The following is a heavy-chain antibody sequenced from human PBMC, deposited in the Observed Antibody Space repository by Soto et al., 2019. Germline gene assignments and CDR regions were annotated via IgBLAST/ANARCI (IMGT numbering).Heavy chain of an antibody. V-gene: IGHV3-21*01. CDR3: ARELVGLSSGYYYRWFDP. CDR2: ISSSSSYI. Sequence: GGSLRLSCAASGFTFSSYSMNWVRQAPGKGLEWVSSISSSSSYIYYADSVKGRFTISRDNAKNSLYLQMNSLRAEDTAVYYCARELVGLSSGYYYRWFDPWGQGTLVTVSS. J-gene: IGHJ5*02. D-gene: IGHD3-22*01. CDR1: GFTFSSYS.